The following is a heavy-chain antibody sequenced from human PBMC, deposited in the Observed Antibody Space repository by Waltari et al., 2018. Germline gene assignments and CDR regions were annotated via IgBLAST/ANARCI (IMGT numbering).Heavy chain of an antibody. Sequence: QVQLQESGPGLVKPSETLSLTCAVSGYSISSGYYWGWIRQPPGKGLEWIGSIYHSGSTYYNPSLKSRVTISVDTSKNQFSLKLSSVTAADTAVYYCARDALAPDDAFDIWGQGTMVTVSS. CDR1: GYSISSGYY. CDR3: ARDALAPDDAFDI. V-gene: IGHV4-38-2*02. J-gene: IGHJ3*02. CDR2: IYHSGST.